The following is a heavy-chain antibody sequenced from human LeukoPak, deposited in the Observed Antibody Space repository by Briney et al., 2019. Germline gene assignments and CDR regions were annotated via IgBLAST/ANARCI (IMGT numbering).Heavy chain of an antibody. D-gene: IGHD1-26*01. CDR3: AREASGIYHVFDS. CDR2: ITNSGRST. Sequence: GGSLRLSCEASGFSFTTYFISWIRQAPGKGLEWVGYITNSGRSTNYADAVKGRFTISRDNAKKSVYLEMTDLRAEDTAVYYCAREASGIYHVFDSWGQGTLVTVSS. V-gene: IGHV3-11*04. J-gene: IGHJ4*02. CDR1: GFSFTTYF.